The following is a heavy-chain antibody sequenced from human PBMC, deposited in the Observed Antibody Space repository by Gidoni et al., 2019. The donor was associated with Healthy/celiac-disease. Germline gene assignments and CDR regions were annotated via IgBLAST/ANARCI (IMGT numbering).Heavy chain of an antibody. D-gene: IGHD2-15*01. CDR1: GFPFSRYW. CDR2: IHSDGSST. Sequence: EVQMVESGGGVVQPGGSLRRYCSASGFPFSRYWMHWVRQAPGQWLGWVSRIHSDGSSTSYAYSVTGRFTSSTDNAKNTLYLQMNSLRAEDTALYYCARDHLPLYCSGGSCPGTRIMYYYYYGMYVWGQGTTVTVSS. J-gene: IGHJ6*02. CDR3: ARDHLPLYCSGGSCPGTRIMYYYYYGMYV. V-gene: IGHV3-74*01.